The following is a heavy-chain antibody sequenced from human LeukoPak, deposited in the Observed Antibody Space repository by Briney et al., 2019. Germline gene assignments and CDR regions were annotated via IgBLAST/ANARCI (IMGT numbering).Heavy chain of an antibody. Sequence: GGSLRLSCAASGFTFSSYWMSWVRQAPGKGLEWVSGISGSGGGTYYADSVKGRFTISRDNSKNTLYLQMNSLRAEDTAVYYCARFPDGPYYYDSSGYYHGLGSADYWGQGTLVTVSS. D-gene: IGHD3-22*01. CDR3: ARFPDGPYYYDSSGYYHGLGSADY. V-gene: IGHV3-23*01. CDR1: GFTFSSYW. CDR2: ISGSGGGT. J-gene: IGHJ4*02.